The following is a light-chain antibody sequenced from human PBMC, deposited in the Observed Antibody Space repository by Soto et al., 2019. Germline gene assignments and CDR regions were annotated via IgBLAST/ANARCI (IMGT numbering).Light chain of an antibody. Sequence: EIVMTQSPATLSVSPGERATLSCRASQSVSSYLAWYQQKPGQAPRLLIYGASTRATDIPARFSGSGSGTEFTLTISSLQPEDFAFYYCQQYNNWPLTFGQGTRLEIK. CDR3: QQYNNWPLT. CDR2: GAS. J-gene: IGKJ5*01. CDR1: QSVSSY. V-gene: IGKV3-15*01.